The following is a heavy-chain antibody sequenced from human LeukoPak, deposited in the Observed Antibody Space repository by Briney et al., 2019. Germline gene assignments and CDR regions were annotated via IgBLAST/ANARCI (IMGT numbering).Heavy chain of an antibody. CDR1: GFTFSSYD. CDR2: ISYDGSNI. J-gene: IGHJ4*02. D-gene: IGHD3-22*01. Sequence: GGSLRLSCAASGFTFSSYDMHWVRQAPGKGLEWVAFISYDGSNIYYADSVKGRFTISRDNSKNTLYLQMNSLRAEDTAVYYCARVDLPWDYDDSSPLDYWGQGTLVTLPS. V-gene: IGHV3-30-3*01. CDR3: ARVDLPWDYDDSSPLDY.